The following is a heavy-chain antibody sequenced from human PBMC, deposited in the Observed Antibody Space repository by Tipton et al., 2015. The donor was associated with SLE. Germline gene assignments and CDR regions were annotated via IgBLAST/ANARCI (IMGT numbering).Heavy chain of an antibody. D-gene: IGHD3-3*01. V-gene: IGHV3-23*01. CDR1: EFTFSSYA. J-gene: IGHJ3*02. CDR3: AKDLRFLEGGFI. CDR2: ISGSGGST. Sequence: SLRLSCAASEFTFSSYAMSWVRQAPGKGLEWVSGISGSGGSTYYADSVKGRFTISRDNSKNTLYLQMNSLRAEDTAVYYCAKDLRFLEGGFIWGQGTMVTVSS.